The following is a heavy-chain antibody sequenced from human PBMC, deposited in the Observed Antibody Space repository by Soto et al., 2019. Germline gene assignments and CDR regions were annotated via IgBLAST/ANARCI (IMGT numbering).Heavy chain of an antibody. V-gene: IGHV2-5*02. J-gene: IGHJ5*02. D-gene: IGHD2-21*01. CDR1: GFSLSTSGVG. Sequence: SGPTLVNPTQTLTLTCTFSGFSLSTSGVGVGWIRQPPGNALEWLALIYWDDDKRYSPSLKSRLTITKDTSKNQVVRTMTNMDPVDTATYYCAHRTYLHSTFDPWGQGTLVTVSS. CDR3: AHRTYLHSTFDP. CDR2: IYWDDDK.